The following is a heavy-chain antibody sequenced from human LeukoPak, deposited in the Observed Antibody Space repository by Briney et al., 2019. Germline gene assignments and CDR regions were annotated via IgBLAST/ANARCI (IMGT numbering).Heavy chain of an antibody. Sequence: SETLSLTCTVSGGSISSYYWSWIRQPPGKGLEWIGYIYYSGSTNYNPSLKSRVTISVDTSKNQFSLNLSSVTAADTAVYYCAREGSSSSGAYFDYWGQGTLVTVSS. CDR2: IYYSGST. CDR3: AREGSSSSGAYFDY. V-gene: IGHV4-59*01. CDR1: GGSISSYY. D-gene: IGHD6-13*01. J-gene: IGHJ4*02.